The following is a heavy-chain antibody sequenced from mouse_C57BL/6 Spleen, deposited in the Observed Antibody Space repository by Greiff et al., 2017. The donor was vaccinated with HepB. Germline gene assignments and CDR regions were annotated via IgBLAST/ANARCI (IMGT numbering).Heavy chain of an antibody. Sequence: EVQLQQSGPELVKPGASVKISCKASGYTFTDYYMNWVKQSHGKSLEWIGDINPNNGGTSYNQKFKGKATLTVDKSSSTAYMELRSLTSEDSAVYYCASPPLLRYLSTAFLFAYWGQGTLVTVSA. D-gene: IGHD1-1*01. CDR1: GYTFTDYY. V-gene: IGHV1-26*01. CDR2: INPNNGGT. CDR3: ASPPLLRYLSTAFLFAY. J-gene: IGHJ3*01.